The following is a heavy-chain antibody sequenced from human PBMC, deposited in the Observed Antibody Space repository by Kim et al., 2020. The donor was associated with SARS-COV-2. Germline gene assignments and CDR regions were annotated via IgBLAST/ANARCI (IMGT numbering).Heavy chain of an antibody. D-gene: IGHD6-13*01. CDR3: ARAGVSRAAAGKNFDY. CDR2: ISAYNGNT. CDR1: GYTFTSYG. Sequence: ASVKVSCKASGYTFTSYGISWVRQAPGQGLEWMGWISAYNGNTNYAQKLQGRVTMTTDTSTSTAYMELRSLRSDDTAVYYCARAGVSRAAAGKNFDYWGQGTLVTVSS. V-gene: IGHV1-18*04. J-gene: IGHJ4*02.